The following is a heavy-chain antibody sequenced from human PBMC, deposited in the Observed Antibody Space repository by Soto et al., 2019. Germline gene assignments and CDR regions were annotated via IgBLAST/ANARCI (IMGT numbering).Heavy chain of an antibody. J-gene: IGHJ6*02. CDR2: INHSGST. D-gene: IGHD3-10*01. V-gene: IGHV4-34*01. Sequence: KTSETLSLTCAVYGGSFSGYYWSWIRQPPGKGLEWIGEINHSGSTNYNPSLKSRVTISVDTSKNQFSLKLSSVTAADTAVYYCARGITMVRGKYYYGMDVWGQGTTVTVSS. CDR1: GGSFSGYY. CDR3: ARGITMVRGKYYYGMDV.